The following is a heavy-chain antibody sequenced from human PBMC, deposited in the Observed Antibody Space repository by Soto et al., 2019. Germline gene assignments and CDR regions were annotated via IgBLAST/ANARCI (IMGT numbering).Heavy chain of an antibody. CDR3: ARGRGRYPNAFDY. J-gene: IGHJ4*02. CDR2: ISSSTSYI. CDR1: GFTFSSYT. D-gene: IGHD1-26*01. Sequence: EVQLVESGGGLVKPGGSLRLSCVDSGFTFSSYTMNWVRQAPGKGLEWVSCISSSTSYIYYADSVKGRFTISRDNAKNSLYLQMNSLRDEDTAVYDCARGRGRYPNAFDYWGPGILVTVSS. V-gene: IGHV3-21*01.